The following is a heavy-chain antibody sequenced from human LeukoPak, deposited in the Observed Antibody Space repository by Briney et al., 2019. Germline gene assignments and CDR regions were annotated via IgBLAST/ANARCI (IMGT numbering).Heavy chain of an antibody. J-gene: IGHJ1*01. CDR2: INPSGGST. V-gene: IGHV1-46*01. CDR3: ARDYRSVTSCYSLYFHQ. Sequence: ASVKVSCKAGGYTFINHNMHWVRQAPGQGLEWMGIINPSGGSTSYAQKFQGRVTMTRDTSTSTVYMELSSLRSEDTAVYYCARDYRSVTSCYSLYFHQWGQGTLVTVSS. D-gene: IGHD2-15*01. CDR1: GYTFINHN.